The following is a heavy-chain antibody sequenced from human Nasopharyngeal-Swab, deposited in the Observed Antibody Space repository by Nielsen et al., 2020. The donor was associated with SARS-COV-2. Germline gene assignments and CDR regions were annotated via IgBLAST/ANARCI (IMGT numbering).Heavy chain of an antibody. CDR3: ARARAAGRNNWFDP. Sequence: GESLKISCAASGFTFSSYWMSWVRQAPGKGLEWVANIKQDRSEKYYVDSVKGRFTISRDNAKNSLYLQMNSLRAEDTAVYYCARARAAGRNNWFDPWGQGTLVTVSS. CDR2: IKQDRSEK. J-gene: IGHJ5*02. V-gene: IGHV3-7*01. D-gene: IGHD6-13*01. CDR1: GFTFSSYW.